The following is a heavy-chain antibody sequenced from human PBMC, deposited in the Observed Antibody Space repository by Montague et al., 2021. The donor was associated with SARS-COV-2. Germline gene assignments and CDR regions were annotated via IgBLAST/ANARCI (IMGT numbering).Heavy chain of an antibody. CDR3: AKVLYYDNSGGVFDS. Sequence: SLRLSCAASGFTFINSPTSWVRQAPGKGLEWVSIIYGGETNTFFXDSVKGRFSMSRDNTGNTVSLQMNNLRADDTAIYYCAKVLYYDNSGGVFDSWGQGALVTVSS. CDR1: GFTFINSP. CDR2: IYGGETNT. J-gene: IGHJ4*02. D-gene: IGHD3-22*01. V-gene: IGHV3-23*03.